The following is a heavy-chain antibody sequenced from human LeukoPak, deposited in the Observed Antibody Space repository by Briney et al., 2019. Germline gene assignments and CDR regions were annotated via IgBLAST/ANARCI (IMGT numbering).Heavy chain of an antibody. Sequence: PGGSLRLSCAASGFTFSSYAMSWVRQAPGKGLEWVGRIKSKTDGGTTDYAAPVKGRFTISRDDSKNTLYLQMNSLKTEDTAVYYCFVYSYGPWDFDYWGQGTLVTVSS. V-gene: IGHV3-15*01. CDR1: GFTFSSYA. CDR3: FVYSYGPWDFDY. J-gene: IGHJ4*02. D-gene: IGHD5-18*01. CDR2: IKSKTDGGTT.